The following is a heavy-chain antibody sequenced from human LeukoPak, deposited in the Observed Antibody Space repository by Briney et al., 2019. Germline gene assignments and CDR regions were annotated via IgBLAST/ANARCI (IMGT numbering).Heavy chain of an antibody. D-gene: IGHD3-16*02. CDR1: GFTFSSYA. CDR3: AKDRSRDYDYVWGSYRYPSWDY. Sequence: GGSLRLSCAASGFTFSSYAMSWVRQAPGKGLEWVSAISGSGGSTYYADSVKGRFTISRDNSKNTLYLQMDSLRAEDTAVYYCAKDRSRDYDYVWGSYRYPSWDYWGQGTLVTVSS. CDR2: ISGSGGST. J-gene: IGHJ4*02. V-gene: IGHV3-23*01.